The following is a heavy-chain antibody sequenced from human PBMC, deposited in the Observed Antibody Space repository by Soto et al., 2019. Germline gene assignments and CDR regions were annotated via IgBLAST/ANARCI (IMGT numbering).Heavy chain of an antibody. J-gene: IGHJ5*02. CDR2: LQSDGSSP. CDR1: GFTVSSNY. D-gene: IGHD3-16*01. Sequence: GGSLRLSCAASGFTVSSNYMSWVRQAPGKGLVWVSRLQSDGSSPDYADSVKGRFTISRDNAKNTLYLQMNSLRAEDTAVDYSERGWGRTPGGQETLVTVSS. V-gene: IGHV3-74*01. CDR3: ERGWGRTP.